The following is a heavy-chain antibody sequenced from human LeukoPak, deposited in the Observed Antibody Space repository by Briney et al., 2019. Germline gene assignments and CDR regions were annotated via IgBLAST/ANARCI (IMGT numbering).Heavy chain of an antibody. Sequence: GGSLRLSCAASGFTVSSNYMSWVRQAPGKGLECVSVIYSSGGAYYADSVKGRFTISRDNSKNTLYLQMNNLRAEDTAVYYCATYSVGVGAFDIWGQGTMVTVSS. CDR2: IYSSGGA. V-gene: IGHV3-66*01. J-gene: IGHJ3*02. CDR1: GFTVSSNY. D-gene: IGHD2-15*01. CDR3: ATYSVGVGAFDI.